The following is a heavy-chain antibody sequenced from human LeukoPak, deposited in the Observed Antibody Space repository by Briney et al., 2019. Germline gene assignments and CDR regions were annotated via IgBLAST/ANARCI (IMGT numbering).Heavy chain of an antibody. V-gene: IGHV4-38-2*01. D-gene: IGHD2-2*01. J-gene: IGHJ3*02. CDR3: AILPHCTSTSCYLGGHNFDI. Sequence: SETLSLTCAVSGFSISSGYYWGCIRPPPGKGLEWIGSVYQSESTHYSPSLKSRVTISVDTSKNQFSLNLRSVTAADTAVYLCAILPHCTSTSCYLGGHNFDIWGQGTMVTVSS. CDR2: VYQSEST. CDR1: GFSISSGYY.